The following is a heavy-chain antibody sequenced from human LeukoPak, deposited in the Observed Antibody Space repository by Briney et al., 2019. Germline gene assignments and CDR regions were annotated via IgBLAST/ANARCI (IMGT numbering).Heavy chain of an antibody. CDR2: ISWNSGSI. Sequence: GRSLRLSCAASGFTFDDYAMHWVRQAPGKGLEWVSGISWNSGSIGYADSVKGRFTISRDNAKNSLYLQMNSLRAEDTALYYCAKGVATISAPIDYWGQGTLVTVSS. CDR1: GFTFDDYA. D-gene: IGHD5-12*01. CDR3: AKGVATISAPIDY. J-gene: IGHJ4*02. V-gene: IGHV3-9*01.